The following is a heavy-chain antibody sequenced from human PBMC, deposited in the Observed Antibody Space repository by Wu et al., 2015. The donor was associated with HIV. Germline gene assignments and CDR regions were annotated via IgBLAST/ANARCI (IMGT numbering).Heavy chain of an antibody. Sequence: EVKKSGASVKVSCQTSGYTFSAYYIHWVRQAPGRGLEWLGWINPDNGDTKFAQNFHGRSTVTRDTSTSTVNLLLTSLQPNDTATYYCARDWQFQVIFGDYYMDIWGNGTTVIVS. J-gene: IGHJ6*03. CDR2: INPDNGDT. D-gene: IGHD3-3*02. V-gene: IGHV1-2*02. CDR3: ARDWQFQVIFGDYYMDI. CDR1: GYTFSAYY.